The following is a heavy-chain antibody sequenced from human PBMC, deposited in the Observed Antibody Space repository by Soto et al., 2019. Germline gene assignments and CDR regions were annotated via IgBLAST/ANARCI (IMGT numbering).Heavy chain of an antibody. Sequence: QVQLQESGPGLLKTSETLTLTCTVTRGSVSSQTHFWTWIRQPPGEGLEWIGYKYYSGISNYNPSLQSRVTISVDTSKNQFSLRLTSVPAADTAVYYCVREDTSGTYSFDAWGQGALVTVSS. J-gene: IGHJ4*02. CDR1: RGSVSSQTHF. CDR2: KYYSGIS. CDR3: VREDTSGTYSFDA. D-gene: IGHD1-26*01. V-gene: IGHV4-61*01.